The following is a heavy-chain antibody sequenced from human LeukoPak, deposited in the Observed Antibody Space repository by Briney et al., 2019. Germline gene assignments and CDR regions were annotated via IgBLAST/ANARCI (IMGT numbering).Heavy chain of an antibody. V-gene: IGHV1-2*02. CDR3: ARTAGGSGRWGDNWFDP. CDR2: INLNNGGT. J-gene: IGHJ5*02. CDR1: GYTFTGSY. D-gene: IGHD3-10*01. Sequence: ASVKVSCKASGYTFTGSYMHWVRQAPGQGLEWVGWINLNNGGTNHAQKFQGRVTMTSDTSISTAYMELSSLRFDDTAVYYGARTAGGSGRWGDNWFDPWGQGTLVTVSS.